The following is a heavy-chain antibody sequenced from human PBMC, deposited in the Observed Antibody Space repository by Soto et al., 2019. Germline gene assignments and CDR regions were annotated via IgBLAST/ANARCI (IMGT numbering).Heavy chain of an antibody. Sequence: PSETLSLTCTVSGGSISSSSYYWGWIRQPPGKGLEWIGSIYYRGSTYYNPSLKSRVTVSVDTSKNQFSLKLSSVTAADTAVYYFASQSQYSSGPNYFDPWGQGTLVTVSS. CDR2: IYYRGST. V-gene: IGHV4-39*01. CDR3: ASQSQYSSGPNYFDP. CDR1: GGSISSSSYY. D-gene: IGHD6-19*01. J-gene: IGHJ4*02.